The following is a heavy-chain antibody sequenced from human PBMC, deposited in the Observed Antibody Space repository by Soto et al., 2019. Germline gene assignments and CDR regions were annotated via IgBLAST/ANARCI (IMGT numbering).Heavy chain of an antibody. Sequence: QVQLVESGGGVVQPGRSLRLSCAASGFTFSNFGIHWVRQAPGKGPEWLAAISYDGSTEVYVDSVKGRFTISRDNPKNTLYLQMNSLRLEVTVGYCCAKGASQNSDLLLIGWGPGTLVTVSS. V-gene: IGHV3-30*18. J-gene: IGHJ4*02. CDR1: GFTFSNFG. D-gene: IGHD3-9*01. CDR2: ISYDGSTE. CDR3: AKGASQNSDLLLIG.